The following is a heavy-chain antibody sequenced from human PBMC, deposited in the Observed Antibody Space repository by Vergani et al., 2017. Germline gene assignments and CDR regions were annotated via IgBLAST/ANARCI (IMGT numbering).Heavy chain of an antibody. CDR2: INPKSGGT. D-gene: IGHD6-19*01. CDR1: GYTFTGYY. J-gene: IGHJ4*02. V-gene: IGHV1-2*02. Sequence: QVQLVQSGAEVKKPGASVKVSCKASGYTFTGYYMHWVRQAPGQGREWMGWINPKSGGTNYAQKFQGRVTMTRDTSISTAYMELSRLRSDDTAEYYCARGQWLPTLSFDYWGQGTLVTVSS. CDR3: ARGQWLPTLSFDY.